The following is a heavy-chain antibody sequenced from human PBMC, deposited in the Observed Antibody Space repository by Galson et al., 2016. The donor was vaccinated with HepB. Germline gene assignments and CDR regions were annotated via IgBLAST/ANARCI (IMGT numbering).Heavy chain of an antibody. CDR1: DYTFSGYG. J-gene: IGHJ6*02. V-gene: IGHV1-18*04. CDR3: ARSPASDTWPNYYYSGMDV. CDR2: ISGYSGNT. Sequence: SVKVSCKASDYTFSGYGISWVRQAPGQGLEWMGWISGYSGNTNYAQKLQGRVTMTTDTSTSTAYMELRSLRSDDTAVYYCARSPASDTWPNYYYSGMDVWGQGTTVTVSS. D-gene: IGHD6-25*01.